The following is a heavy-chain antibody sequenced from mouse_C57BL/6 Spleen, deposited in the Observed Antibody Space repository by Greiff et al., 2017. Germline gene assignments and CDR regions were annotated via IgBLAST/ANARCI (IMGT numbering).Heavy chain of an antibody. J-gene: IGHJ3*01. CDR2: INPSTGGT. D-gene: IGHD1-1*01. V-gene: IGHV1-42*01. CDR3: ARMGHYGSFAY. CDR1: GYSFTGYY. Sequence: VQLQQSGPELVKPGASVKISCKASGYSFTGYYMNWVKQSPEKSLEWIGEINPSTGGTTYNQKFKAKATLTVDKSSSTAYMQLKSLTSEDSAVYYCARMGHYGSFAYWGQGTLVTVSA.